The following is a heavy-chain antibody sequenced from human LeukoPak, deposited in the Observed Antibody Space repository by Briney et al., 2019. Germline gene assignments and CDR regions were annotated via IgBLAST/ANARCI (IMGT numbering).Heavy chain of an antibody. Sequence: GGSLRLSCAASGFTFGSYWMHWVRQAPGKGLVWVSRINSDGTTSYADSVKGRFTISRDNAKNTLYLQMNSLRAEDTAAYYCARDGSLPDYWGQGTLVTVSS. V-gene: IGHV3-74*01. CDR3: ARDGSLPDY. CDR1: GFTFGSYW. J-gene: IGHJ4*02. CDR2: INSDGTT.